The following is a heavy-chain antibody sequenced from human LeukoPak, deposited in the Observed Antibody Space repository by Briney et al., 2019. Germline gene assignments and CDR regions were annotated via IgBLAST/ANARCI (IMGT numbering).Heavy chain of an antibody. V-gene: IGHV2-5*08. D-gene: IGHD6-19*01. J-gene: IGHJ4*02. CDR2: IYWDDDK. CDR1: GGSISSYYW. CDR3: AHSKITSGWRIRDY. Sequence: TLSLPCTVSGGSISSYYWSWIRQPPGKALEWLALIYWDDDKRYSPSLKSRLTITKDTSKNQVVLTTTNMDPVDTATYYCAHSKITSGWRIRDYWGQGTLVTVSS.